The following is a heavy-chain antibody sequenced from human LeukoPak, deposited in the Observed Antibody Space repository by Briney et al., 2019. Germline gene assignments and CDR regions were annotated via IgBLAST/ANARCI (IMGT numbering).Heavy chain of an antibody. Sequence: PGGSLTLSCAASGFTSSSYEMNWVRQAPGKGLEWVSYISSSDSSTYYADSVKGRFTISRDNAKNSLSLQMNSLRVEDTAVYYCARDKYSGFVFDCWGQGTLVTVSS. D-gene: IGHD5-12*01. CDR3: ARDKYSGFVFDC. J-gene: IGHJ4*02. CDR1: GFTSSSYE. CDR2: ISSSDSST. V-gene: IGHV3-48*03.